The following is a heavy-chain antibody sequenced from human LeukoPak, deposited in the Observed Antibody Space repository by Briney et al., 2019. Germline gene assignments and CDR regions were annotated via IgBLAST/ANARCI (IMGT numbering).Heavy chain of an antibody. CDR2: ITGIGGRT. V-gene: IGHV3-23*01. J-gene: IGHJ4*02. CDR1: GSTFSSYG. D-gene: IGHD1-26*01. CDR3: AKEYGGSFPPFPSYFDY. Sequence: PGGSLRLSCAASGSTFSSYGMSWVRQAPGKGLEWVSAITGIGGRTYYADSVKGRFTISRDNSKNTLYLQMNSLTPEHTAVNYCAKEYGGSFPPFPSYFDYWGQGTLVTVSS.